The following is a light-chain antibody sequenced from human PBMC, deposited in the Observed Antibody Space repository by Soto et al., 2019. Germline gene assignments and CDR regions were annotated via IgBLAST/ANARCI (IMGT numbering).Light chain of an antibody. Sequence: EIVLVQSQGTLSLSPGERATLSCRASQSVSNNYLAWYQQKPGQAPRLLIYGASNRATGIPDRFSGSGSGTDFTLTISRLEPDDFAVYYCQQYGSSGTFGQGSKVDIK. J-gene: IGKJ1*01. V-gene: IGKV3-20*01. CDR1: QSVSNNY. CDR3: QQYGSSGT. CDR2: GAS.